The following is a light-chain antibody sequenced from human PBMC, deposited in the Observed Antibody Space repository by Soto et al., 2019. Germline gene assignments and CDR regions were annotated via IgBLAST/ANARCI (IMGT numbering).Light chain of an antibody. CDR2: GNS. CDR3: QSYDSSLSGVV. Sequence: QAVVTQPPSVSGAPGQRVTISCTGSSSNIGAGYNLHWYRQLPGTAPKLLIYGNSNRPSGVPDRFSGSKSGTSASLAITGLQAEDEADYYCQSYDSSLSGVVFGGGTKVTVL. J-gene: IGLJ2*01. V-gene: IGLV1-40*01. CDR1: SSNIGAGYN.